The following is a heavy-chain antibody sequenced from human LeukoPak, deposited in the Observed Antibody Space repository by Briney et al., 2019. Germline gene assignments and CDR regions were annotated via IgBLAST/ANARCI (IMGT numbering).Heavy chain of an antibody. CDR3: ARVLAAAGNPCDY. Sequence: SETLSLTCTVSGYSISSGYYWGWIRQPPGKGLEWIGSIYHSGSTYYNPSLKSRVTISVDTSKNQFSLKLSSVTAADTAVYYCARVLAAAGNPCDYWGQGTLVTVSS. CDR2: IYHSGST. J-gene: IGHJ4*02. V-gene: IGHV4-38-2*02. CDR1: GYSISSGYY. D-gene: IGHD6-13*01.